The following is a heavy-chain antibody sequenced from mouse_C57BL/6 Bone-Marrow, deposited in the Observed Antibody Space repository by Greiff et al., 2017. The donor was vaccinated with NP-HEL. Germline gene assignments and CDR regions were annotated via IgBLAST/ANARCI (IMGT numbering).Heavy chain of an antibody. CDR3: ARSLITTVVPYFDV. J-gene: IGHJ1*03. CDR2: IDPSDSET. CDR1: GYTFTSYW. V-gene: IGHV1-52*01. Sequence: QVQLQQPGAELVRPGSSVKLSCKASGYTFTSYWMHWVKQRPIQGLEWIGNIDPSDSETHYNQKFKDKATLTVDKSSSTAYMQLSSLTSEDSAVYYGARSLITTVVPYFDVWGTGTTVTVSS. D-gene: IGHD1-1*01.